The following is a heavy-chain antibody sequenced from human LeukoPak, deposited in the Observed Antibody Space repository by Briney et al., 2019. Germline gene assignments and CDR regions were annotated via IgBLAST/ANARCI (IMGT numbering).Heavy chain of an antibody. Sequence: SETLSLTCTVSGDSITYNYWGWIRQTPGRGLEWIAWIYHTGANGINPSLNGRVAVSMDTSENQISLKLSTATAADTALYYCARGPNSIFGVVGDYWGQGTLVTVSS. J-gene: IGHJ4*02. CDR3: ARGPNSIFGVVGDY. V-gene: IGHV4-59*01. D-gene: IGHD3-3*01. CDR2: IYHTGAN. CDR1: GDSITYNY.